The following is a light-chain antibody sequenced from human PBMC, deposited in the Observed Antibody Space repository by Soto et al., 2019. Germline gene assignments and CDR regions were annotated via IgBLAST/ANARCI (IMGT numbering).Light chain of an antibody. CDR1: SASVSTSYY. CDR3: VLYMGRGISV. Sequence: QTVVTQAPSFSVSPGGTVTLTCGLNSASVSTSYYPSWYQQTPGQAPRTLIYNTDTRSSGVPDRFSGSILGNKAALTITGAQADDESDYYCVLYMGRGISVFGGGTKLPS. CDR2: NTD. V-gene: IGLV8-61*01. J-gene: IGLJ2*01.